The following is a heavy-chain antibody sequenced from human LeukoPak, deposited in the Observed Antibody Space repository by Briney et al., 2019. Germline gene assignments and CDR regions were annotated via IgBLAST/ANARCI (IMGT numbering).Heavy chain of an antibody. CDR1: GFTLSSYK. Sequence: PGGSLRLSCAASGFTLSSYKMNWVRQAPGKGLEWVSYISSSGSAIYYADSVKGRFTISRDNAKNSLYLQMNSLRAEDTAVYYCARGDYYHSSLFDYWGQGTLVTVSS. J-gene: IGHJ4*02. D-gene: IGHD3-22*01. CDR3: ARGDYYHSSLFDY. CDR2: ISSSGSAI. V-gene: IGHV3-48*03.